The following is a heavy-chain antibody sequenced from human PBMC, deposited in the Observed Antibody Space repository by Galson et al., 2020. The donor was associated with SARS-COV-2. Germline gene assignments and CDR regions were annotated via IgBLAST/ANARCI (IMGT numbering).Heavy chain of an antibody. CDR2: IKQDGSEK. CDR3: ARDDRRTYLFDH. Sequence: GGSLRLSCAVSGFTFSSYWMTWVRQAPGKGLEWVANIKQDGSEKNYVDSVKGRFTISRDNAKNSLYLQMNSLRAEDTAVYYCARDDRRTYLFDHWGQGTLVTVSS. D-gene: IGHD3-22*01. CDR1: GFTFSSYW. J-gene: IGHJ4*02. V-gene: IGHV3-7*01.